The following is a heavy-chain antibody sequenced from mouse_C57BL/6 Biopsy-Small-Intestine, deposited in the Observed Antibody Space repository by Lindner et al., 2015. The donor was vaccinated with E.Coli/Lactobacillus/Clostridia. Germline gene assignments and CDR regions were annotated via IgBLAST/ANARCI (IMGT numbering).Heavy chain of an antibody. CDR3: TRGITTGAF. J-gene: IGHJ3*01. Sequence: VQLQESGGGLVKPGGSLKLSCAASGFTFSDYGIHWVRQAPEKGLEWVAYISSGSSTIYYADTVKGRFTISRDNAKNTLFLQMTSLRSEDTAMYYCTRGITTGAFWGQGTLVTVSA. CDR1: GFTFSDYG. V-gene: IGHV5-17*01. D-gene: IGHD1-1*01. CDR2: ISSGSSTI.